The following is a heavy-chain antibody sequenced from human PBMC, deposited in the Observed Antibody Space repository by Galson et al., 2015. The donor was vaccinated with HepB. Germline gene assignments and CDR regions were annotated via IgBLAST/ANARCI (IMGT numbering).Heavy chain of an antibody. J-gene: IGHJ4*02. V-gene: IGHV4-30-4*01. CDR2: IYYDGST. Sequence: TLSLTCTVSGASINSIDYYWTWIRQPPGKGLEWIGYIYYDGSTNYNPSLESRVSISEDTSKNHFSLKLKSVTAADTAVYYCASYGDYRHYFDNWGQGILVTVSS. D-gene: IGHD4-17*01. CDR1: GASINSIDYY. CDR3: ASYGDYRHYFDN.